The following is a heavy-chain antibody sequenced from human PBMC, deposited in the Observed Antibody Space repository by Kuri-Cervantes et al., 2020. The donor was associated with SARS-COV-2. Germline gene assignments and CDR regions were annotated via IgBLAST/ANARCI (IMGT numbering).Heavy chain of an antibody. J-gene: IGHJ5*02. D-gene: IGHD3-9*01. CDR1: GGSISSSSYY. Sequence: GSLRLSCTVSGGSISSSSYYWGWIRQPPGKGLEWIGSIYYSGSTYYSPSLKSRVTISVDTSKNQFSLKLSSVTAADTAVYYCARQHVLRYFDWLSKNNWFDPWGQGTLVTVSS. CDR2: IYYSGST. V-gene: IGHV4-39*01. CDR3: ARQHVLRYFDWLSKNNWFDP.